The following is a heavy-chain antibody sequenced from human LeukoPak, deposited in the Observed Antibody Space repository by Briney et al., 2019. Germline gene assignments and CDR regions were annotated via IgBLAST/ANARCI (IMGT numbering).Heavy chain of an antibody. CDR1: GYTFTGYY. CDR3: AVDAGYCSSTSCQVMYYFDY. CDR2: INPNSGGT. V-gene: IGHV1-2*02. Sequence: ASVKVSXKASGYTFTGYYMHWVRQAPGQGLEWMGWINPNSGGTNYAQQFQGRVTMTRDTSISTAYMELSRLRSDDTAVYYCAVDAGYCSSTSCQVMYYFDYWGQGTLVTVSS. D-gene: IGHD2-2*01. J-gene: IGHJ4*02.